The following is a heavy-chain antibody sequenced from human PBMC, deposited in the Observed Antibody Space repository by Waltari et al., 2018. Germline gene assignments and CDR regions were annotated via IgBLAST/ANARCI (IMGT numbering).Heavy chain of an antibody. CDR3: AAEKWERQGGYYYFGMDV. D-gene: IGHD1-26*01. J-gene: IGHJ6*02. CDR2: MNQQGGNV. V-gene: IGHV1-8*01. CDR1: GDPFTNSE. Sequence: QEPLVQSGAEVKRPGASVKVSCKASGDPFTNSELNWVRQASGQGPEGVGWMNQQGGNVGYEQKFLGRVTMTMDISINTAYMELTRLTSEDTAVYYCAAEKWERQGGYYYFGMDVWGQGTTVTVSS.